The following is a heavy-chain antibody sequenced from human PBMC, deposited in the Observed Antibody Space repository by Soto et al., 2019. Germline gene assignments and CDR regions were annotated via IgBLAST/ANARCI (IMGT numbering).Heavy chain of an antibody. J-gene: IGHJ1*01. D-gene: IGHD6-19*01. CDR3: ARSVGSSGGWAESFQH. CDR2: VYSAVNT. CDR1: GFTVSSNY. V-gene: IGHV3-53*01. Sequence: EVQLVESGGGLIQPGGSLRLSCAASGFTVSSNYMGWVRQAPGKGLEYVSVVYSAVNTYYADYVKGRFTISRDSSENTLFLQMNSLRAEDKAVDFGARSVGSSGGWAESFQHWGQGTLVTVSS.